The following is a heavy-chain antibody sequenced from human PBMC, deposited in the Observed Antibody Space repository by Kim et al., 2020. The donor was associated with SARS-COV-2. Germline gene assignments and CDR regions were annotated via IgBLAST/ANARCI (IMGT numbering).Heavy chain of an antibody. J-gene: IGHJ6*02. CDR3: AKDQAKYTSGPMDV. V-gene: IGHV3-23*01. D-gene: IGHD3-10*01. CDR2: ISAGGGTT. Sequence: GGSLRLSCAASGFSFSSYAMSWVRQAPGKGLEWVSLISAGGGTTHSADSVKGRFTISRDNSKNTLYLQMNSLRVEDTAVYYCAKDQAKYTSGPMDVWGQGTTVTVSS. CDR1: GFSFSSYA.